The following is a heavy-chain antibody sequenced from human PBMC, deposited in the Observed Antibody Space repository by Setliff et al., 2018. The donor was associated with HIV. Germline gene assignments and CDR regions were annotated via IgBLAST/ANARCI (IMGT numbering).Heavy chain of an antibody. J-gene: IGHJ4*02. Sequence: SETLSLTCSVSGGSISGSSYYWGWIRQPPGKGLEWIGSISYSGSTHYNPSLKSRVTISVDTSKNQVSLKLSFVTAADTAVYYCARHVISRAIVVVIANHFDYWGQGTLVTVSS. D-gene: IGHD2-21*01. CDR3: ARHVISRAIVVVIANHFDY. CDR1: GGSISGSSYY. CDR2: ISYSGST. V-gene: IGHV4-39*01.